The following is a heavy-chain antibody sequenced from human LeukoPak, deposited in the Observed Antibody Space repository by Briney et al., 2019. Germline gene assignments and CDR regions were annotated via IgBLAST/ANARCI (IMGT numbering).Heavy chain of an antibody. Sequence: SQTLSLTCAVSGGSISSGGYSWSWIRQPPGKGLEWIGYIYHSGSTYYNPSLKSRVTISVDRSKNQFSLKLSSVTAADTAVYYCARVNSSYDWEYFDYWGQGTLVTVSS. J-gene: IGHJ4*02. D-gene: IGHD5-12*01. CDR3: ARVNSSYDWEYFDY. CDR1: GGSISSGGYS. V-gene: IGHV4-30-2*01. CDR2: IYHSGST.